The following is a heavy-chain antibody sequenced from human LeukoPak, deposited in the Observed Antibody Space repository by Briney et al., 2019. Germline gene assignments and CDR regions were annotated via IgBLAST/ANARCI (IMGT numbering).Heavy chain of an antibody. V-gene: IGHV3-64*01. Sequence: GGSLGLSCAASGFTFSSSSMQWIRQAPGKGLEFVSAINPNGDSTTYANSVKGRFTVSRDNSKNTQYLQMGSLRAEDMAVYYCARERSYYYMDVWGKGTTVTVSS. J-gene: IGHJ6*03. CDR3: ARERSYYYMDV. CDR1: GFTFSSSS. CDR2: INPNGDST.